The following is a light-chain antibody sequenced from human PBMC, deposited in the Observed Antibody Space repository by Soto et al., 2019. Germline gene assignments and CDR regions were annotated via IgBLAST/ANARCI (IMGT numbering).Light chain of an antibody. J-gene: IGKJ4*01. V-gene: IGKV3-15*01. CDR1: QSIRSN. Sequence: EIVLTQSPGTLSLSPGERATLSCRASQSIRSNYLAWYQQKPGQAPRFLIYGAFSRATGIPARFSGSGSGTEFTLTISSLQSEDFAVYYCQQYNNWPLTFGGGTKVDIK. CDR2: GAF. CDR3: QQYNNWPLT.